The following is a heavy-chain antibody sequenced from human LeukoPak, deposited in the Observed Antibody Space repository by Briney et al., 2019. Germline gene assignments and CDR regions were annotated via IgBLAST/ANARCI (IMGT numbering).Heavy chain of an antibody. CDR1: GGSFSGYY. CDR3: ARGPRLRRFDY. J-gene: IGHJ4*02. V-gene: IGHV4-34*01. D-gene: IGHD5-12*01. CDR2: INHSGST. Sequence: PSETLSLTCAVYGGSFSGYYWSWIRQPPGKGLEWIGEINHSGSTNYNPSLKSRVTISVDTSKNQFSLKLSSVTAADTAVYYCARGPRLRRFDYWGQGTLVTVSS.